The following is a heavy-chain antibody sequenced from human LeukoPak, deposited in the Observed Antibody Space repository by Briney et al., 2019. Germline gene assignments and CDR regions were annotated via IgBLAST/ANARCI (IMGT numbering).Heavy chain of an antibody. Sequence: SETLSLTCIVSGGSISSSSYYWGWIRQPPGKGLEWIGSIYYSGSTYYNPSLKSRVTISLDTSKNQFSLKLSSVTAADTAVYYCARDRGRAAAGIAGIDYWGQGTLVTVSS. D-gene: IGHD6-13*01. V-gene: IGHV4-39*02. CDR2: IYYSGST. CDR1: GGSISSSSYY. J-gene: IGHJ4*02. CDR3: ARDRGRAAAGIAGIDY.